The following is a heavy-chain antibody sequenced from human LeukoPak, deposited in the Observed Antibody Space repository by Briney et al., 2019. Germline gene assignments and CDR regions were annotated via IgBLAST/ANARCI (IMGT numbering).Heavy chain of an antibody. CDR2: VSYDGSDK. Sequence: GRSLRLSCAASGFTFSTYGMHWVRQAPGKGLEWVAIVSYDGSDKYYADSVKGRFTIFRDNSKNTLYLQMNSLRPEDTAVYYCAKTQTNRYYYFDYWGQGTLVTVSS. J-gene: IGHJ4*02. CDR1: GFTFSTYG. CDR3: AKTQTNRYYYFDY. D-gene: IGHD1-26*01. V-gene: IGHV3-30*18.